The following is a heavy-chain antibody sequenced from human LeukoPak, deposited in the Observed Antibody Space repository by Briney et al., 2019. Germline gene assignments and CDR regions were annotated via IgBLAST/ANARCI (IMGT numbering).Heavy chain of an antibody. D-gene: IGHD5-18*01. V-gene: IGHV3-30*04. CDR2: ISYDGSNK. J-gene: IGHJ4*02. CDR3: ARASGGYSYGYHFDY. Sequence: GGSLILSCAASGFTFSSYAMHWVRQAPGKGLEWVAVISYDGSNKYYADSVKGRFTISRDNSKNTLYLQMNSLRAEDTAVYYCARASGGYSYGYHFDYWGQGTLVTVSS. CDR1: GFTFSSYA.